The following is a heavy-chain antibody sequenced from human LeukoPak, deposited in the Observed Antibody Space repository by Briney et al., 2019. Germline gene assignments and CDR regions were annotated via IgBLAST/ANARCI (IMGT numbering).Heavy chain of an antibody. V-gene: IGHV3-11*01. J-gene: IGHJ6*03. CDR3: ATSADYYYYYYMDV. CDR1: GFSFSNFW. CDR2: ISSSGSTI. Sequence: GGSLRLSCVASGFSFSNFWMSWVRQAPGKGLEWVSYISSSGSTIYYADSVKGRFTISRDNSKNTLYLQMNSLRAEDTAVYYCATSADYYYYYYMDVWGKGTTVTVSS.